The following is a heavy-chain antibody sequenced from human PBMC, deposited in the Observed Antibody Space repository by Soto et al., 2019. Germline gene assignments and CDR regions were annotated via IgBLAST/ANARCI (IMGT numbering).Heavy chain of an antibody. CDR1: GGSISSYY. J-gene: IGHJ5*02. V-gene: IGHV4-59*01. Sequence: SETLSLTCTVSGGSISSYYWSWIRQPPGKGLEWIGYIYYSGSTNYNPPLKSRVTISVDTSKNQFSLKLSSVTAADTAVYYCARVDTARFGFDPWGQGTQVTVSS. D-gene: IGHD5-18*01. CDR2: IYYSGST. CDR3: ARVDTARFGFDP.